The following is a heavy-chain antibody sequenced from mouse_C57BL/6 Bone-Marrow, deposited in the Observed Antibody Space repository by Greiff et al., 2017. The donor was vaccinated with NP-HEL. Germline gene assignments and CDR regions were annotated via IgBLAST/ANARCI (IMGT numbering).Heavy chain of an antibody. J-gene: IGHJ1*03. CDR1: GYSITSGYY. D-gene: IGHD1-1*01. CDR3: ARRKIYYYGSSPYWYFDV. Sequence: VQLKESGPGLVKPSQSLSLTCSVTGYSITSGYYWNWIRQFPGNKLEWMGYISYDGSNNYNPSLKNRISITRDTSKNQFFLKLNSVTTEDTATYYCARRKIYYYGSSPYWYFDVWGTGTTVTVSS. V-gene: IGHV3-6*01. CDR2: ISYDGSN.